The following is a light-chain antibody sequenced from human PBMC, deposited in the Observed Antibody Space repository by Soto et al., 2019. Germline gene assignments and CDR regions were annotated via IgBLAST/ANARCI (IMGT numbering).Light chain of an antibody. Sequence: MEMTQDSHVRSASVGDRVTISGVASQGISSYLAWYQQKPGKAPKLLIYAASTLQSGVPSRFSGSGAGTEFTLTVSRLQLEDFAAYSCEHPSRYALTSAGGTRLEIK. CDR2: AAS. J-gene: IGKJ5*01. V-gene: IGKV1-9*01. CDR1: QGISSY. CDR3: EHPSRYALT.